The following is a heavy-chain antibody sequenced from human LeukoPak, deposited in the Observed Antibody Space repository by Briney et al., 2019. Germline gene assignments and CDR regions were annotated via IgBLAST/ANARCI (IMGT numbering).Heavy chain of an antibody. CDR2: INPSGGST. CDR1: GYTFTSYY. CDR3: ARSYSGYDSDDY. D-gene: IGHD5-12*01. V-gene: IGHV1-46*01. J-gene: IGHJ4*02. Sequence: GASVKVSCKASGYTFTSYYMHWVRQAPGQGLEWMGIINPSGGSTSYAQKFQGRVTMTTDTSTSTAYMELRSLRSDDTAVYYCARSYSGYDSDDYWGQGTLVTVSS.